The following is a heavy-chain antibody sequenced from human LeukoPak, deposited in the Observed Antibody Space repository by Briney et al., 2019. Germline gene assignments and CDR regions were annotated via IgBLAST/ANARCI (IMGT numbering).Heavy chain of an antibody. V-gene: IGHV3-9*01. J-gene: IGHJ4*02. CDR2: ISWNSGTV. CDR3: AKDGNVDIVSTMYYFDS. Sequence: GGSLRLSCAASGFTFDDYAMHWVRQPPGKGLEWVSGISWNSGTVTYADSVKGRFTISRDNAKNSLYLQMNSLRAEDKALYYCAKDGNVDIVSTMYYFDSWGQGTLVTVYS. D-gene: IGHD5/OR15-5a*01. CDR1: GFTFDDYA.